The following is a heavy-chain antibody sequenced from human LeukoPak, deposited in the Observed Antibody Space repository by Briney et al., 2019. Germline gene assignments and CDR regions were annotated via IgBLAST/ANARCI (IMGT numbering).Heavy chain of an antibody. V-gene: IGHV3-23*01. D-gene: IGHD1-26*01. CDR1: GFTFSNYV. Sequence: GGSLRLSCAASGFTFSNYVMSWVRQAPGKGLEWVSVNSGNSGTTYYADSVKGRFTISRDNSKNTLYPQMNSLRAEDTAVYYCADYGSYYRYWGQGTLVTVSS. CDR3: ADYGSYYRY. J-gene: IGHJ4*02. CDR2: NSGNSGTT.